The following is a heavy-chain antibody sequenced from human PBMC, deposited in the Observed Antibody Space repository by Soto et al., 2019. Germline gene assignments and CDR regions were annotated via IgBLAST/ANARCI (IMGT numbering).Heavy chain of an antibody. CDR2: ISSSSSTT. CDR1: GFTFSSYS. Sequence: GGSLRLSCAASGFTFSSYSMNWVRQAPGKGLEWVSYISSSSSTTYYADSVKGRFTISRDNSKNTLYLQMNSLRAEDTAVYYCAKVNPLFYGSGSYYNPGGGDFDYWGQGTLVTVSS. D-gene: IGHD3-10*01. CDR3: AKVNPLFYGSGSYYNPGGGDFDY. J-gene: IGHJ4*02. V-gene: IGHV3-48*01.